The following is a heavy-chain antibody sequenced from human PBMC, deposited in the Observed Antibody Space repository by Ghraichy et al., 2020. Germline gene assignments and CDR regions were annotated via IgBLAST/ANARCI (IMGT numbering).Heavy chain of an antibody. CDR2: ISSSSRSI. Sequence: GESLNISCVGSGFTLSNYNMNWVRQSPGKGLEWVSYISSSSRSIFYADSVKGRFTISRDNAQNSLYLQMNSLRDEDTAVYYCARASTVVRFYYYDGLDVWGQGTTVTVSS. D-gene: IGHD4-23*01. J-gene: IGHJ6*02. V-gene: IGHV3-48*02. CDR3: ARASTVVRFYYYDGLDV. CDR1: GFTLSNYN.